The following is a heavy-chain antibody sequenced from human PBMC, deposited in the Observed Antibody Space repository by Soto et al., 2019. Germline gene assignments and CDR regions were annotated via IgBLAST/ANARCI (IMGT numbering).Heavy chain of an antibody. V-gene: IGHV3-21*01. CDR3: ARTYNWNVLSAFDI. CDR2: ISSSSSYI. D-gene: IGHD1-1*01. J-gene: IGHJ3*02. Sequence: PGGSLRLSCAASGFNFSSYSMNWVRQAPGKGLEWVSSISSSSSYIYHADSVKGRFTISRDNAKNSLYLQMNSLRAEDTAVYYCARTYNWNVLSAFDIWGQGTMVTVSS. CDR1: GFNFSSYS.